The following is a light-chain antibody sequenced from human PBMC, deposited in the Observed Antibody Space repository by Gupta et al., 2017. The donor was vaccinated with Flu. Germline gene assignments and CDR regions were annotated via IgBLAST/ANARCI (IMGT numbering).Light chain of an antibody. CDR1: SSDVGSYNL. V-gene: IGLV2-23*01. J-gene: IGLJ2*01. CDR2: EGS. CDR3: CSYAGSSTYVV. Sequence: QSALTQPASESGSPGQSITISCPGTSSDVGSYNLVSWYQQHPGKAPNLMIYEGSKRPSGVSNRFSGSKSGNTASLTISGLQAEDEADYYCCSYAGSSTYVVFGGGTKLTVL.